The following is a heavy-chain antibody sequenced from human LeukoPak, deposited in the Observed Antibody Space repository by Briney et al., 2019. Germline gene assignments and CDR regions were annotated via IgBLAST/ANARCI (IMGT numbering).Heavy chain of an antibody. CDR2: ISGRGGST. J-gene: IGHJ4*02. CDR1: GFTFSSYA. Sequence: GGSLRLSCAASGFTFSSYAMSWVRQAPGKGLEWVSAISGRGGSTYYADSVKGRFTIARDNSKNTLYLQMNSLRAEDTAVYYCAKDRFPYYYDSSGYGFDYWGQGTLVTVSS. V-gene: IGHV3-23*01. CDR3: AKDRFPYYYDSSGYGFDY. D-gene: IGHD3-22*01.